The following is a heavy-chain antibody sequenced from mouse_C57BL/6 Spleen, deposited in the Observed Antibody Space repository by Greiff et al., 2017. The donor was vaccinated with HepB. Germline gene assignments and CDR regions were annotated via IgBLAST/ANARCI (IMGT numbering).Heavy chain of an antibody. J-gene: IGHJ4*01. V-gene: IGHV2-2*01. Sequence: QVQLQQSGPGLVQPSQSLSITCTVSGFSLTSYGVHWVRQSPGKGLEWLGVIWSGGSTDYNAAFISRLSISKDNSKSQVFFKMNSLQADDTAIYYCARLRDYPYYAMDYWGQGTSVTVSS. D-gene: IGHD2-4*01. CDR3: ARLRDYPYYAMDY. CDR1: GFSLTSYG. CDR2: IWSGGST.